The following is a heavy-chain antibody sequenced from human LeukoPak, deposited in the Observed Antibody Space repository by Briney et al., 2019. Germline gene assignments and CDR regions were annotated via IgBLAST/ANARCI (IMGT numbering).Heavy chain of an antibody. J-gene: IGHJ4*02. CDR3: ARDPGYCSGGSCYGDY. CDR1: GYTFTSYY. D-gene: IGHD2-15*01. Sequence: GASVKVSCKASGYTFTSYYMHWVRRAPGQGLEWMGIINPSGGSTSYAQKFQGRVTMTRDTSTSTVYMELSSLRSEDTAVYYCARDPGYCSGGSCYGDYWGQGTLVTVSS. CDR2: INPSGGST. V-gene: IGHV1-46*01.